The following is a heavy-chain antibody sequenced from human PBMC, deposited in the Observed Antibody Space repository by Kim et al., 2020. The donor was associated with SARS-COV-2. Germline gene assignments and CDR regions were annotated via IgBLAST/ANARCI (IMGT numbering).Heavy chain of an antibody. J-gene: IGHJ6*02. V-gene: IGHV4-39*01. D-gene: IGHD3-22*01. Sequence: SETLSLTCTVSGGSFSSNNYYWGWIRQPPGRGLEWIGIVYYSGNTYYNPSLKSRVTISVDTSRNQFSLELSSVTAADTAVYFCVRHKQDSSGYDYYYYYYGMDVWGQGTTVTVSS. CDR2: VYYSGNT. CDR1: GGSFSSNNYY. CDR3: VRHKQDSSGYDYYYYYYGMDV.